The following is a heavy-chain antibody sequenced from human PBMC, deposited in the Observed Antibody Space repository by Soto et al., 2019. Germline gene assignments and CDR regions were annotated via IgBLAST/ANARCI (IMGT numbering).Heavy chain of an antibody. CDR3: AREMAVADVPHAFDI. CDR2: IYSGGST. V-gene: IGHV3-66*01. J-gene: IGHJ3*02. CDR1: GFTVSSNY. Sequence: GGSLRLSCAASGFTVSSNYMSWVRQAPGKGLEWVSVIYSGGSTYYADSVKGRFTISRDNSKNTLYLQMNSLRAEDTAVYYCAREMAVADVPHAFDIWGQGTMVTVSS. D-gene: IGHD6-19*01.